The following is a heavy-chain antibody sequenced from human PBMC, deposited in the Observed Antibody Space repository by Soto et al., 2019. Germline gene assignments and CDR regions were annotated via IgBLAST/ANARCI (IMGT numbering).Heavy chain of an antibody. CDR1: GFTFSSYG. CDR3: AKGRGTYSSSWYDY. D-gene: IGHD6-13*01. CDR2: IWYDGSNK. J-gene: IGHJ4*02. V-gene: IGHV3-33*06. Sequence: QVQLVESGGGVVQPGRSLRLSCAASGFTFSSYGMHWVRQAPGKGLEWVAVIWYDGSNKYYADSVKGRFTISRDNSKNTLYLQMNSLRAEDTAVYYCAKGRGTYSSSWYDYWGQGTLVTVSS.